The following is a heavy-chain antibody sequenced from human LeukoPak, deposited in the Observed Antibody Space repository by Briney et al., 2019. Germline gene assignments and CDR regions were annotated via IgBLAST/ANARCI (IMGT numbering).Heavy chain of an antibody. CDR2: IRGSGGTT. CDR3: AKTMGYCSGGNCYFHY. J-gene: IGHJ4*02. V-gene: IGHV3-23*01. CDR1: GFTFSSYG. D-gene: IGHD2-15*01. Sequence: PGGSLRLSCAASGFTFSSYGMSWVRQAPGKGLEWVSSIRGSGGTTYYADSVSGRVNISRDKSKNTVYLQMNSLRADDTALYYRAKTMGYCSGGNCYFHYWGQGTLFTVSS.